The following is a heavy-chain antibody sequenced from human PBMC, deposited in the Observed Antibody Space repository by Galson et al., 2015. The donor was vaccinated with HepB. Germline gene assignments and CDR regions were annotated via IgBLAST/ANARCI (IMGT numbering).Heavy chain of an antibody. CDR1: GFTFSSYG. CDR3: ARDKRGQWLATSNSGGNWFDP. V-gene: IGHV3-33*01. D-gene: IGHD6-19*01. CDR2: IWYDGSNK. J-gene: IGHJ5*02. Sequence: SLRLSCAASGFTFSSYGMHWVCQAPGKGLEWVAVIWYDGSNKYYADSVKGRFTISRDNSKNTLYLQMNSLRAEDTAVYYCARDKRGQWLATSNSGGNWFDPWGQGTLVTVSS.